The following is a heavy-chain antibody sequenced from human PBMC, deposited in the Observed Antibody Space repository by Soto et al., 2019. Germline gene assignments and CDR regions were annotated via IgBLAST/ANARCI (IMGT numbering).Heavy chain of an antibody. J-gene: IGHJ4*02. CDR3: ATGGPAGDFDN. V-gene: IGHV1-24*01. Sequence: QVHLVRSGAEVKKPGASVKVSCKVSGYSLNELSIHWVRQAPGKGLEWMGGFDPEDGEIVYAQKFQGRVTMTEDTSTDTANMDLSSLRSEDTVVYYCATGGPAGDFDNWGQGTLVTVSS. CDR2: FDPEDGEI. CDR1: GYSLNELS. D-gene: IGHD3-10*01.